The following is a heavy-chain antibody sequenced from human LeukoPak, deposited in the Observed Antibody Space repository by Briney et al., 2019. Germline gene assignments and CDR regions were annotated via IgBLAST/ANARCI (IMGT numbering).Heavy chain of an antibody. J-gene: IGHJ4*02. CDR1: GVSISSSSYY. CDR2: IYYSGST. Sequence: SETLSLTCTVSGVSISSSSYYWGWIRQPPGKGLEWIGSIYYSGSTYYNPSLKSRVTISVDTSKNQFSLKLSSVTAADTAVYYCARHGRIAAAIDYWGQGTLVTVSS. V-gene: IGHV4-39*01. CDR3: ARHGRIAAAIDY. D-gene: IGHD6-13*01.